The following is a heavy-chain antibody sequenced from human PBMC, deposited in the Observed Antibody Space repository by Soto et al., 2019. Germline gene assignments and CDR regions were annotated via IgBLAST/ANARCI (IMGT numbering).Heavy chain of an antibody. CDR3: AKSLFGGPDI. CDR2: ISGGGGDT. J-gene: IGHJ3*02. D-gene: IGHD2-15*01. CDR1: RFTFSTYA. V-gene: IGHV3-23*01. Sequence: GGSLRLSCAASRFTFSTYAMSWVRQAPGKGLEWVSGISGGGGDTSYADSVRGRFTCSRDNSKNTLYLQMNSLRAEDTALYYCAKSLFGGPDIWGQGTMVTVSS.